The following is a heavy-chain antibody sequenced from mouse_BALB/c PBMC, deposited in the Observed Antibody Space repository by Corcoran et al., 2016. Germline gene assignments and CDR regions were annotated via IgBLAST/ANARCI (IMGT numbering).Heavy chain of an antibody. D-gene: IGHD2-1*01. Sequence: QVTLKESGAGMLQHSQSLSLTCSFSGFSLDTSVMGVGWIREPSGKSLEWLAHIGCDDDKRYNPALKSRLTITKDTSSNQVFLKIASVDTADTATYYCARIYYGNYYAMDYWGQGTSVTVSS. CDR3: ARIYYGNYYAMDY. CDR1: GFSLDTSVMG. CDR2: IGCDDDK. J-gene: IGHJ4*01. V-gene: IGHV8-8*01.